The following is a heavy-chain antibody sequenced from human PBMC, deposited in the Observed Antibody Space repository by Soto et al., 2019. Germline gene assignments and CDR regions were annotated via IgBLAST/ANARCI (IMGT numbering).Heavy chain of an antibody. J-gene: IGHJ5*02. CDR1: GGTFSSYA. CDR3: ARDKAARPWKGWFDP. D-gene: IGHD6-6*01. Sequence: QVQLVQSGAEVKKPGSSVKVSCKASGGTFSSYAISWVRQAPGQGLEWMGGIIPIFGAANYAQKFQGRVTITADESTTTSYMELSSLRSEDTAVYYCARDKAARPWKGWFDPWCQGTLVTVSS. CDR2: IIPIFGAA. V-gene: IGHV1-69*19.